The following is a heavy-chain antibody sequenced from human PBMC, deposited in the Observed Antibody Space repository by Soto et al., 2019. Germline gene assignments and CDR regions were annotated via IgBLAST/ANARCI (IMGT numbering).Heavy chain of an antibody. CDR1: GFTFSDYY. D-gene: IGHD6-6*01. V-gene: IGHV3-11*01. J-gene: IGHJ4*02. CDR2: ISSSGSTI. Sequence: GESLKISCAASGFTFSDYYMSWIRQAPGKGLEWVSYISSSGSTIYYADSVKGRFTISRDNAKNSLYLQMNSLRAEDTAVYYCARAAETAAQTGVFDYWGQGTLVTVSS. CDR3: ARAAETAAQTGVFDY.